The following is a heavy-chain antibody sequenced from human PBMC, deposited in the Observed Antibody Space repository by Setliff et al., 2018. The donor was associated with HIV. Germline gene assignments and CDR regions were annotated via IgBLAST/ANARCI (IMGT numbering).Heavy chain of an antibody. D-gene: IGHD3-10*01. V-gene: IGHV3-23*01. CDR3: AKVFAFGIDGFDI. CDR1: GFTFRNYA. CDR2: IGAAAYPT. Sequence: LRLSCAASGFTFRNYAMGWVRQGPGKGLEWVSTIGAAAYPTHYAESVKGRFTISKDNSRNALYFQMNSLTDEDTAVYYCAKVFAFGIDGFDIWGQGTMVTVSS. J-gene: IGHJ3*02.